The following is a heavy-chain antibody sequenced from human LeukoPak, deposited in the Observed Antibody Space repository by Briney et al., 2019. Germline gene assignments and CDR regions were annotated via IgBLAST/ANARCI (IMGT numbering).Heavy chain of an antibody. CDR2: IYYAGST. J-gene: IGHJ6*03. CDR3: ARMVRGVVLGPNYYPYHMDV. D-gene: IGHD3-10*01. Sequence: SETLSLTCTVSGGSISSLLYFWAWIRQPPGKGLEWIGSIYYAGSTHYNPSLKSRVIISVDKSKDHVSLNLSPVTPAHTAMYYCARMVRGVVLGPNYYPYHMDVWATGTTVTVSS. V-gene: IGHV4-39*02. CDR1: GGSISSLLYF.